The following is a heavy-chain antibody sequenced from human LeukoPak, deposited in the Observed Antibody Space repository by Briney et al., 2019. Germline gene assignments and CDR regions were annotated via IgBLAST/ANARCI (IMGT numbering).Heavy chain of an antibody. CDR3: ARVGPVED. J-gene: IGHJ4*02. Sequence: PGGSLRLSCAASGFTFSSYEMLWVRQAPGRGLEWVSYISTSGITFYYADSVKGRFTISRDNAKNSLYLQMNSLRAEDTAVYYCARVGPVEDWGQGTLVTVSS. CDR2: ISTSGITF. V-gene: IGHV3-48*03. CDR1: GFTFSSYE.